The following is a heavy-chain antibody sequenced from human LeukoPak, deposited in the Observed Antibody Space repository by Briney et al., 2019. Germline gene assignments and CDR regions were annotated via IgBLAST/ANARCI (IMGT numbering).Heavy chain of an antibody. V-gene: IGHV3-7*01. CDR3: ARLNGTTGFDY. D-gene: IGHD1-1*01. CDR1: GFPFSSYW. CDR2: IKQDGSDK. Sequence: HPGGSLRLSCAASGFPFSSYWMSWVRQAPGKGLEWVANIKQDGSDKYYVDSVKGRFTISRDNAKNSLYLQLNSLRADDTAVYYCARLNGTTGFDYWGQGTLVTVSS. J-gene: IGHJ4*02.